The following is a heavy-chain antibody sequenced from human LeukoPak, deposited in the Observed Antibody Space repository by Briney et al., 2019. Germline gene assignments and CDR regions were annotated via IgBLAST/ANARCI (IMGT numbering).Heavy chain of an antibody. CDR3: AREGGSSGSFDY. CDR2: INPSGGST. CDR1: GYTFSSYY. Sequence: ASVKVSCKASGYTFSSYYMDWVRQAPGQGLEWMGIINPSGGSTRYAQKFQGRVTMTRDMSTSTVYMELSSLRSEDTAVYYCAREGGSSGSFDYWGQGTLVTVSS. J-gene: IGHJ4*02. D-gene: IGHD6-19*01. V-gene: IGHV1-46*01.